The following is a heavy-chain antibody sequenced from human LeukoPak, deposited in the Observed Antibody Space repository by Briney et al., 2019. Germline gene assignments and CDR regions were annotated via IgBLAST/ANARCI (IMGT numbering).Heavy chain of an antibody. V-gene: IGHV1-69*04. CDR3: ARGIPLTGADYSDAFDI. CDR2: IIPIFGIA. J-gene: IGHJ3*02. CDR1: GGTFSSYA. D-gene: IGHD4-11*01. Sequence: GASVKVSCKASGGTFSSYAISWVRQAPGQGLEWMGRIIPIFGIANYAQKFQGRVTITADKSTSTASMELSSLRSEDTAVYYCARGIPLTGADYSDAFDIWGQGTMVTVSS.